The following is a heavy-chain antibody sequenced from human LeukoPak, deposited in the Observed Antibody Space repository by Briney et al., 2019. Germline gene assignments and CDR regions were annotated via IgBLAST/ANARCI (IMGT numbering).Heavy chain of an antibody. CDR2: IYHSGST. CDR1: GGSISSSNW. CDR3: ARLYSSGYYRTDY. D-gene: IGHD3-22*01. V-gene: IGHV4-4*02. J-gene: IGHJ4*02. Sequence: SGTLSLTCAVSGGSISSSNWWSWVRQPPGKGLEWIGEIYHSGSTNYNPSLKSRVTISVDTSKNQFSLKLSSVTAADTAVYYCARLYSSGYYRTDYWGQGTLVTVSS.